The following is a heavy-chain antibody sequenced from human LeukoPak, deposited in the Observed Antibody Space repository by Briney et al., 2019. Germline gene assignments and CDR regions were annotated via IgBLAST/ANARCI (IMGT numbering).Heavy chain of an antibody. Sequence: ASVKVSCKASGYTFTSYYMHWVRQAPGQGLGWMGIINPSGGSTSYAQKFQGRVTMTRDMSTSTVYMELSSLRSEDTAVYYCARFLAAAGTFDYWGQGTLVTVSS. D-gene: IGHD6-13*01. V-gene: IGHV1-46*01. CDR2: INPSGGST. CDR1: GYTFTSYY. J-gene: IGHJ4*02. CDR3: ARFLAAAGTFDY.